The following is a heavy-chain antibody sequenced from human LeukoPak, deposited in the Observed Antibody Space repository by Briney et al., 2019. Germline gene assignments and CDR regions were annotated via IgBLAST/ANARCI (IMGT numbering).Heavy chain of an antibody. D-gene: IGHD3-16*02. CDR2: IKTKTDGETT. J-gene: IGHJ4*02. V-gene: IGHV3-15*01. CDR1: GFSFSDAW. Sequence: GGSLRLSCAASGFSFSDAWMSWVRQAPGQGLEWVARIKTKTDGETTDYAAPVKGRFTISRDDSKNTLYLQMNSLKTEDTAVYYCTTDYYDYVWGSYRPDYWGQGTLVTVSS. CDR3: TTDYYDYVWGSYRPDY.